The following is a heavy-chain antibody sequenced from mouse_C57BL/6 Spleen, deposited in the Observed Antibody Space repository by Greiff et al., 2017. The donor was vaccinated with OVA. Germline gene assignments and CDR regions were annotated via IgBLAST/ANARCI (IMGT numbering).Heavy chain of an antibody. D-gene: IGHD2-1*01. V-gene: IGHV1-69*01. CDR2: IDPSDSYT. J-gene: IGHJ2*01. Sequence: VQLQQPGAELVMPGASVKLSCKASGYTFTSYWMHWVKQRPGQGLEWIGEIDPSDSYTNYNQKFKGKSTMTVDKSSSTAYMHLSSLTSEDSAVYYCARSYGNLFDYWGQGTTLTVSS. CDR1: GYTFTSYW. CDR3: ARSYGNLFDY.